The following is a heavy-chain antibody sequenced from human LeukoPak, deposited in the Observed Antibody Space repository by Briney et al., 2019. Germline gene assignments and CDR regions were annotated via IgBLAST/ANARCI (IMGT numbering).Heavy chain of an antibody. V-gene: IGHV4-59*08. CDR1: GGSISSYY. D-gene: IGHD3-22*01. CDR3: ARLPSGYYDSSGYFDY. J-gene: IGHJ4*02. Sequence: SETLSLTCTVSGGSISSYYWSWIRQPPGKGLEWIGYIYYSGSTNYNPSLKSRVTISVDTSENQFSLKLSSVTAADTAVYYCARLPSGYYDSSGYFDYWGQGTLVTVSS. CDR2: IYYSGST.